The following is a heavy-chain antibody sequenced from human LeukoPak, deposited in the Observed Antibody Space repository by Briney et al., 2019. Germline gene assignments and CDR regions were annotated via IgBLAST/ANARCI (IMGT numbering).Heavy chain of an antibody. CDR2: IYPGDSDT. D-gene: IGHD6-13*01. V-gene: IGHV5-51*01. CDR1: GYSFTNYW. Sequence: GESLKISCKGSGYSFTNYWIGWVRQMPGKGLEWMGIIYPGDSDTRYSPSFQGQVTISADKSITTAYLQWNSLKASDTAMYYCARSSSWSQYYFDSWGQGTLVTVSS. J-gene: IGHJ4*02. CDR3: ARSSSWSQYYFDS.